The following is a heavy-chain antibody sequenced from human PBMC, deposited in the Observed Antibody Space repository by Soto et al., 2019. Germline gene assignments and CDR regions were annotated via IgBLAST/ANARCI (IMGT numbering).Heavy chain of an antibody. Sequence: SETLSLTCTVSGGSISSYYWSWIRHPPGKGLEWIGYIYYSGSTNYNPSLKSRVTISVDTSKNQFSLKLSSVTAADTAVYYCARGTYYDFWSGYYRPYYFDYWGQGTLVTVSS. CDR2: IYYSGST. D-gene: IGHD3-3*01. CDR3: ARGTYYDFWSGYYRPYYFDY. CDR1: GGSISSYY. J-gene: IGHJ4*02. V-gene: IGHV4-59*01.